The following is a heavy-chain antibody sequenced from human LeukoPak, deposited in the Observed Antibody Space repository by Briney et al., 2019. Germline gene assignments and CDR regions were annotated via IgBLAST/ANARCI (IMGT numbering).Heavy chain of an antibody. CDR2: ISYDGSNQ. CDR3: AKDKGGGYGNDGFDI. J-gene: IGHJ3*02. V-gene: IGHV3-30*18. Sequence: GGSLRLSCAAPGFTFSSYGMHWVRQAPGKGLEWVAVISYDGSNQYYADSVKGRFTISRDNSKNTLYLQMNSLRAEDTAVYYCAKDKGGGYGNDGFDIWGRGTMVTVSS. D-gene: IGHD3-16*01. CDR1: GFTFSSYG.